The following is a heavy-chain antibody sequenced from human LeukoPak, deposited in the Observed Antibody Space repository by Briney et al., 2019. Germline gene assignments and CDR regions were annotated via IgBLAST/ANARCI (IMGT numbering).Heavy chain of an antibody. J-gene: IGHJ4*02. D-gene: IGHD5-12*01. CDR2: ISGSGSST. Sequence: GSLRLSCAASGFTFSSYAMSWVRQAPGKGLEWVSAISGSGSSTYYADSVKGRFTISRDNSKNTLYLQMNSLRAEDTAVYYCAKSKGSGYDWDYWGQGTLVTVSS. CDR3: AKSKGSGYDWDY. V-gene: IGHV3-23*01. CDR1: GFTFSSYA.